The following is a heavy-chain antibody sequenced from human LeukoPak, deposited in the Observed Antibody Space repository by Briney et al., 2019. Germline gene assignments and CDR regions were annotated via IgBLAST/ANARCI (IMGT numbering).Heavy chain of an antibody. CDR3: ARDPYYDFWSGYYPLDEYYYGMDV. CDR1: GFTFSIYW. V-gene: IGHV3-7*01. D-gene: IGHD3-3*01. CDR2: IKQDGSEK. J-gene: IGHJ6*02. Sequence: PGGSLRLSCAASGFTFSIYWMSWVRQAPGKGLEWVANIKQDGSEKYYVDSVKGRFTISRDNAKNSLYLQMNSLRAEDTAVYYCARDPYYDFWSGYYPLDEYYYGMDVWGQGTTVTVSS.